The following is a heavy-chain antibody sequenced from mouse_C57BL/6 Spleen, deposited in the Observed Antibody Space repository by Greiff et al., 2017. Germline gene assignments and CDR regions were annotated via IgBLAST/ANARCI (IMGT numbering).Heavy chain of an antibody. J-gene: IGHJ1*03. CDR1: GYAFSSSW. Sequence: QVQLKESGPELVKPGASVKISCKASGYAFSSSWMNWVKQRPGKGLEWIGRIYPGDGDTNYNGKFKGKATLTADKSSSTAYMQLSSLTSEDSAVYFGASSYYYGSSGWYFDVWGTGTTVTVSS. CDR3: ASSYYYGSSGWYFDV. D-gene: IGHD1-1*01. CDR2: IYPGDGDT. V-gene: IGHV1-82*01.